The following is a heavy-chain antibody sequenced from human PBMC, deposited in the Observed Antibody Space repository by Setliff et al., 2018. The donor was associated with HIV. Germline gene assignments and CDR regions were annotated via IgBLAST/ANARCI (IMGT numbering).Heavy chain of an antibody. CDR3: ARGGAVSADFDS. J-gene: IGHJ4*02. D-gene: IGHD3-16*01. CDR1: GGSLSGHF. Sequence: VYGGSLSGHFWSWVRQPPGKGLEWIGEINDRGTSHYNPSLKSRVTISLDTSKNQFSLRLNSVTAADTAVYFCARGGAVSADFDSWGQGTLVTVSS. V-gene: IGHV4-34*01. CDR2: INDRGTS.